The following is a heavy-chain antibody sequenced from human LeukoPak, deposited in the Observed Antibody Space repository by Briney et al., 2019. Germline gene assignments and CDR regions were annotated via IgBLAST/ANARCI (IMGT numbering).Heavy chain of an antibody. CDR3: ARAFIGAHEGGY. CDR2: ISAYNGNT. D-gene: IGHD3-16*02. J-gene: IGHJ4*02. V-gene: IGHV1-18*04. Sequence: ASVKVSCKASGYTFTSYGISWVRQAPGQGLEWMGWISAYNGNTNYAQKLQGRVTMTTDASTSTAYMELRSLRSDDTAVYYCARAFIGAHEGGYWGQGTLVTVSS. CDR1: GYTFTSYG.